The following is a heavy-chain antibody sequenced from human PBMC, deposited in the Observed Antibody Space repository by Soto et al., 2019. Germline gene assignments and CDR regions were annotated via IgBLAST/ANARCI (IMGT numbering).Heavy chain of an antibody. CDR1: GYTFTNYA. D-gene: IGHD6-13*01. J-gene: IGHJ4*02. CDR2: ISAYNGNT. CDR3: ARDLAAAGAFDC. Sequence: QVQLVQSGAEVKKPGASVKVSCKASGYTFTNYAFSWVRQAPGQGLEWMGWISAYNGNTNSPQKLQGRVTMTADTSTSTAYMELRSLRSDDTAVYYCARDLAAAGAFDCWGQGTRVTVSS. V-gene: IGHV1-18*01.